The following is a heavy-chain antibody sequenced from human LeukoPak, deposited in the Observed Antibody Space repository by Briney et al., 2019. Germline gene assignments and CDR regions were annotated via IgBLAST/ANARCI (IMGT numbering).Heavy chain of an antibody. CDR1: GYTFTGYY. D-gene: IGHD3-22*01. CDR3: ARVRASSGWPLDY. Sequence: GASVKVSCKASGYTFTGYYMHWVRQAPGQGLEWMGWVNPNSGGTNYAQKFQGRVTMTRDTSISTAYMELRSLRSDDTAVCYCARVRASSGWPLDYWGQGTLVTVSS. J-gene: IGHJ4*02. CDR2: VNPNSGGT. V-gene: IGHV1-2*02.